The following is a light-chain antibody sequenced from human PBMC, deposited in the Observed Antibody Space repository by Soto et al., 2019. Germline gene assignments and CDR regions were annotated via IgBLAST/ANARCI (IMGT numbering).Light chain of an antibody. CDR3: QQSRTMPPT. J-gene: IGKJ2*01. Sequence: DIVMTQTPLSLSVTPGQPASISCRSSQSLLHSDGKTYFYWYLQRPGQPPRLLIYEVSNRFSGVPSRFSGSGSGTDFTLTISSLQPEDFAIYHCQQSRTMPPTFGQGTKLEI. V-gene: IGKV2D-29*01. CDR1: QSLLHSDGKTY. CDR2: EVS.